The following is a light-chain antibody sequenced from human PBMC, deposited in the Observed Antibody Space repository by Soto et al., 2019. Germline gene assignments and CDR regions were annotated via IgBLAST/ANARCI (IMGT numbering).Light chain of an antibody. CDR1: QSVSTN. CDR3: QHYTA. J-gene: IGKJ1*01. Sequence: EIVMTQSPDTLSVSPGERATLSCRASQSVSTNVAWYQQKPGQAPRLLIYGASARATGIPARFSGSGSGTEFTLTISSLQSEDFAVYHCQHYTAFGQGTKVEIK. V-gene: IGKV3-15*01. CDR2: GAS.